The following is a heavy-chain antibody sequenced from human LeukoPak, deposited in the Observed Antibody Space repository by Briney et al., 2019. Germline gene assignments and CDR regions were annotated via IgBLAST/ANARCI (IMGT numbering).Heavy chain of an antibody. D-gene: IGHD3-10*01. CDR3: ARVAYYRGSGSYIFDL. V-gene: IGHV4-59*01. CDR1: GASISSSY. CDR2: ISYSGAT. J-gene: IGHJ4*02. Sequence: SETLSLTCTVSGASISSSYWTWIRQPPGKGLEWIGYISYSGATNYNPSLKSRITISVDTSENQFSLKLDSVTAAGTAVYYCARVAYYRGSGSYIFDLWGQGTLVTVSS.